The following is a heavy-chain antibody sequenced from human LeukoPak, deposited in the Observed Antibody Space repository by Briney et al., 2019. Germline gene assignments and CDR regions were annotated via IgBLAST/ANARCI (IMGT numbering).Heavy chain of an antibody. V-gene: IGHV4-34*01. CDR1: GGSISSYY. CDR3: ARQFRDVFFMDV. J-gene: IGHJ6*03. Sequence: SETLSLTCTVSGGSISSYYWSWIRQPPGKGLEWIGEINHSGSTNYNPSLKSRVTISVDTSKNQFSLKLSSVTAADTAVYYCARQFRDVFFMDVWGKGTTVTVSS. D-gene: IGHD2-21*01. CDR2: INHSGST.